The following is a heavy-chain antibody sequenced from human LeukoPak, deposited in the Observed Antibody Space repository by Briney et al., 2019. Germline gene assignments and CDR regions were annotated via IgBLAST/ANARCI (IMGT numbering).Heavy chain of an antibody. CDR2: IYPGDSDT. V-gene: IGHV5-51*01. CDR3: ARQGYCGGDCYRGFDY. Sequence: GESLKISCKGSGYSFTSYWIGWVRQMPGKGLEWMGIIYPGDSDTRYNPSFQGQVTISADKSISTVYLQWSSLKASDTAMYYCARQGYCGGDCYRGFDYWGQGTLVTVSS. J-gene: IGHJ4*02. D-gene: IGHD2-21*02. CDR1: GYSFTSYW.